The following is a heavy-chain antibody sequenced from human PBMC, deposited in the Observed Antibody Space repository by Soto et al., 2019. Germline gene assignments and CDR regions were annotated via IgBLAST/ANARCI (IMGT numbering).Heavy chain of an antibody. V-gene: IGHV3-23*01. CDR3: AKAPPPAAAGGPNYYYYYGMDV. Sequence: GGSLILSCAASGFTFSSYAMSWVRQAPGKGLEWVSAISGSGASTYYADSVKGRFTISRDNSENTLYVQMNSLRAEDTALYYCAKAPPPAAAGGPNYYYYYGMDVWGQGTTVTVSS. D-gene: IGHD6-13*01. J-gene: IGHJ6*02. CDR2: ISGSGAST. CDR1: GFTFSSYA.